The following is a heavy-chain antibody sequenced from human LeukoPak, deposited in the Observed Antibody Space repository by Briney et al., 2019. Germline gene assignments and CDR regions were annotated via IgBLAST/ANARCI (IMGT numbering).Heavy chain of an antibody. CDR3: ARASLRYFDWLTLDY. D-gene: IGHD3-9*01. CDR1: GGSISRGGYY. Sequence: SETLSLTCTVSGGSISRGGYYWSWIRQHPGKGLEWIGYIYYSGSTYYNPSLKSRVTISVDTSKNQFSLKLSSVTAADTAVYYCARASLRYFDWLTLDYWGQGTLVTVSS. J-gene: IGHJ4*02. CDR2: IYYSGST. V-gene: IGHV4-31*03.